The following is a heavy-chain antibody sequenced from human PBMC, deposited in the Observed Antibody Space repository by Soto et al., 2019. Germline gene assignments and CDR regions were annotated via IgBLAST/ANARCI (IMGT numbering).Heavy chain of an antibody. CDR3: ARLSGWAPRRFDY. CDR2: IYYSGST. V-gene: IGHV4-39*01. CDR1: GGSISCSSDY. J-gene: IGHJ4*02. D-gene: IGHD6-19*01. Sequence: PSQTLSLTCTVAGGSISCSSDYWGWIRQPPGKGLEWIGSIYYSGSTYYNPSLKSRVTISVDTSKNQFSLKLSSVTAADTAVYYCARLSGWAPRRFDYWGQGTLVTVS.